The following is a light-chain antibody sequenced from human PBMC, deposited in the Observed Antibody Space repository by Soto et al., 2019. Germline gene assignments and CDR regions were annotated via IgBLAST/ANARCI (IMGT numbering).Light chain of an antibody. CDR2: EAS. CDR3: QKYNGTPRT. J-gene: IGKJ1*01. Sequence: DIHVTQSPSSLSASVGDRVTITCRASQDISGHLAWYQQKPGKVPKLLIYEASTLQSRVPSRFSASGSGTDFTLTISSLQPEDVATYYCQKYNGTPRTFGQGTKVELK. CDR1: QDISGH. V-gene: IGKV1-27*01.